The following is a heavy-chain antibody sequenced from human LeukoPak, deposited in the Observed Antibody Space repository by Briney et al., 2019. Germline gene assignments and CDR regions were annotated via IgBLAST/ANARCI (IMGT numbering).Heavy chain of an antibody. CDR3: ARTTSLTASGYDY. CDR1: GYTFTNYH. V-gene: IGHV1-8*03. J-gene: IGHJ4*02. D-gene: IGHD4-17*01. CDR2: INPNTGDR. Sequence: ASVKVSCKASGYTFTNYHISWVRQAPGQGLEWMGWINPNTGDRGYAQKFQGRVSITSDTSISTAYMELGSPRSEDTAVYFCARTTSLTASGYDYWGQGTLVTVSS.